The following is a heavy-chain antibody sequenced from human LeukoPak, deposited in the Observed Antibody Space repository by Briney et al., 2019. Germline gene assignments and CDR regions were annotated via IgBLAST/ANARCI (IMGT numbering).Heavy chain of an antibody. J-gene: IGHJ3*02. CDR3: QRRACGGDCYGAFDI. CDR2: INHSGST. Sequence: KTSETLSLTCAVYGGSFSGYYWSWIRQPPGKGLEWIGEINHSGSTNYNPSLKSRVTISVDTSKNQFSLKLSSVTAADTAVYYCQRRACGGDCYGAFDIWGQGTMVTVSS. D-gene: IGHD2-21*02. CDR1: GGSFSGYY. V-gene: IGHV4-34*03.